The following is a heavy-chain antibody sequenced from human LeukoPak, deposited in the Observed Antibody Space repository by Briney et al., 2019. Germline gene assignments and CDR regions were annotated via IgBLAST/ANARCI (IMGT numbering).Heavy chain of an antibody. V-gene: IGHV3-21*05. CDR3: ARDTFQPGLIDS. D-gene: IGHD2-2*01. CDR2: INTDSSDI. Sequence: GGSLRLSCAASGFTFTNYAMSWVRQAPGKGLAWVSYINTDSSDIHYAGSVKGRFTISRDNARNTLYLQLSSLRAEDSGVYYCARDTFQPGLIDSWGQGTLVTVSS. J-gene: IGHJ4*02. CDR1: GFTFTNYA.